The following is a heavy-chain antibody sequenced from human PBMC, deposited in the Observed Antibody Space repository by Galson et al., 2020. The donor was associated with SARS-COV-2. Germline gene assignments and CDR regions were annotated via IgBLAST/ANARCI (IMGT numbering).Heavy chain of an antibody. Sequence: SETLSLTCTVSGDSVGKTIYYWGWIRQPPGRALEWIGLINYSGNTYYSPSLRSRVTISVDTSKNQFSLNLSSVTAADTAVYFCARSRVETFDLWGQGTMVTVSS. J-gene: IGHJ3*01. CDR1: GDSVGKTIYY. CDR2: INYSGNT. CDR3: ARSRVETFDL. V-gene: IGHV4-39*07.